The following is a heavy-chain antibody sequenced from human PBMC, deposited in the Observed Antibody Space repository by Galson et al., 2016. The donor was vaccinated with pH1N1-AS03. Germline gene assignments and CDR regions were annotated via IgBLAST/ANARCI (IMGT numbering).Heavy chain of an antibody. CDR2: ISSSSRFT. D-gene: IGHD6-19*01. V-gene: IGHV3-21*01. J-gene: IGHJ4*02. CDR1: GFTFSTYT. CDR3: ARDGGYSSGWIDF. Sequence: SLRLSCAASGFTFSTYTMNWVRQAPGKGLEWVAYISSSSRFTYYADAVQGRFTISKDSPKNSVYLHMNGLRADDTAVYYCARDGGYSSGWIDFWGQGTLVSVSS.